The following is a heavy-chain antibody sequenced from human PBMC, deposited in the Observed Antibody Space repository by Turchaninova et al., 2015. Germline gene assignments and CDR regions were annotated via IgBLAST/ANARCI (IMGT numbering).Heavy chain of an antibody. Sequence: HVQLQQWGPGLLKPSETLSLSRAVYGGSSSDHYWSWIRQPPGKGLEGIGEINHSGSTNYKPSLRNRVFMSVDTSKNQFSLKLTSVTAADTALYYCARGRSLNTGGGWFDPWGQGTLVTVSS. J-gene: IGHJ5*02. V-gene: IGHV4-34*01. CDR2: INHSGST. CDR1: GGSSSDHY. D-gene: IGHD2-8*02. CDR3: ARGRSLNTGGGWFDP.